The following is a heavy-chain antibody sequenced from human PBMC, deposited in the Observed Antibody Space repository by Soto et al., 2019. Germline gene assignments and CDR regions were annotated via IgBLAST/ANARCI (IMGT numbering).Heavy chain of an antibody. CDR1: GGTFSSYG. Sequence: GASVKVSCKASGGTFSSYGIDWVRQAPGQGLEWMGGIIPIFGRANHAQKIQGRVTITADESTSTAYMELRSLRSEDTAVYYCASVVHHPSSGYYYFYWGQGTLVTVSS. V-gene: IGHV1-69*13. D-gene: IGHD3-22*01. J-gene: IGHJ4*02. CDR3: ASVVHHPSSGYYYFY. CDR2: IIPIFGRA.